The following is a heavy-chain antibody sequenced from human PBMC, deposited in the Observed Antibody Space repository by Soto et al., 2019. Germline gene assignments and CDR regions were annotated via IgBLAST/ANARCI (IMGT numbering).Heavy chain of an antibody. CDR3: ARDRLRGYDSSGFYS. CDR2: IKTYNGNR. CDR1: GYSFSSYG. V-gene: IGHV1-18*01. D-gene: IGHD3-22*01. J-gene: IGHJ4*02. Sequence: QVQLVQSGAELRKPGASVKVSCKASGYSFSSYGINWVRQAPGQGVEWMGWIKTYNGNRNYAQKFEDRVTMTTTTSTNTVYVELRSLKTDDTAIYYCARDRLRGYDSSGFYSWGQGTLVTVSS.